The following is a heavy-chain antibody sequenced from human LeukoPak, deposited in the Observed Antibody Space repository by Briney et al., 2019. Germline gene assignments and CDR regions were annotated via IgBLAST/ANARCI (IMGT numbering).Heavy chain of an antibody. J-gene: IGHJ6*03. Sequence: ASVKVSCKASGYTFTSYDINWVRQATGQGLEWMGWMNPNSGNTGYAQKFQGRVTMTRNTSISTAYMELSSLRSEDTAVYYCARVRPKGRGSNRYYYYYYYMDVWGKGTMVTVSS. CDR1: GYTFTSYD. CDR3: ARVRPKGRGSNRYYYYYYYMDV. CDR2: MNPNSGNT. D-gene: IGHD1-1*01. V-gene: IGHV1-8*01.